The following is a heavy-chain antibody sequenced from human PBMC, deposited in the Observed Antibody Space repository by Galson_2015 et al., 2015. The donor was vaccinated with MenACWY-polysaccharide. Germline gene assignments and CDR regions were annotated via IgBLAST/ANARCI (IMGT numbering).Heavy chain of an antibody. CDR2: MNPNSGNI. CDR1: GYTFTSYE. Sequence: VNVSCKASGYTFTSYEIHWVRQAPGQGLEWMGWMNPNSGNIGYAQKFLGKFTMTRDTSIGTAYVELNDLRPEHTAVYYCARAGYKASDYWGQGTLVTVSS. J-gene: IGHJ4*02. CDR3: ARAGYKASDY. V-gene: IGHV1-8*01. D-gene: IGHD5-18*01.